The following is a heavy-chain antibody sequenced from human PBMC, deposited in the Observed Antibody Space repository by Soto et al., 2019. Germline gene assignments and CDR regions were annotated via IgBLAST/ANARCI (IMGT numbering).Heavy chain of an antibody. Sequence: EVQLVESGGGLVKPGGSLRLSCAASGFTFRSYSMNWVRQAPGKGLGWVSSISSSSSYIYYADSVKGRFTISRDNAKNSLYLQMNSLRAEDTAVYYCARDLFATRTGSGLNWGQGTLVTVSS. V-gene: IGHV3-21*01. CDR2: ISSSSSYI. CDR1: GFTFRSYS. CDR3: ARDLFATRTGSGLN. J-gene: IGHJ4*02. D-gene: IGHD3-9*01.